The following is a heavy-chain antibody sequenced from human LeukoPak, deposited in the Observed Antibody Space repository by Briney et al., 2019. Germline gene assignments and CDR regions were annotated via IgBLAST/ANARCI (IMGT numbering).Heavy chain of an antibody. CDR2: IYYSGST. V-gene: IGHV4-39*07. CDR3: ARGQPATFALKY. CDR1: GGSISSSSYY. J-gene: IGHJ4*02. Sequence: PSETLSLTCTVSGGSISSSSYYWGWIRQPPGKGLEWIGSIYYSGSTYYNPSLKSRVTISVDTSKNQFSLKLSSVTAADTAVYYCARGQPATFALKYWGQGTLVTVSS.